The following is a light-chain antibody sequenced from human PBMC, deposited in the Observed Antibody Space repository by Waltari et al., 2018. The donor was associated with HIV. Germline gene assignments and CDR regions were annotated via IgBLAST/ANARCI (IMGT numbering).Light chain of an antibody. Sequence: QSVLTQPPSASGTPGQTVTISCSGSTPNIGRNYVYWFQQFPGTAPRLLLYKNDQRPSGVPDRFSGSKSGTSASLAISWLRSEDEADYYCAAWDNSLGAWLFGGGAKLTVL. CDR2: KND. CDR1: TPNIGRNY. V-gene: IGLV1-47*01. J-gene: IGLJ3*02. CDR3: AAWDNSLGAWL.